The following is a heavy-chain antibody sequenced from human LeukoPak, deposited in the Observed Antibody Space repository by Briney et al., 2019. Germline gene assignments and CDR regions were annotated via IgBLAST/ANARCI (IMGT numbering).Heavy chain of an antibody. V-gene: IGHV4-34*01. Sequence: KPSETLSLTCAVYGGSFSGYYWSWIRQPPGKGLEWIGEINHSGSTNYNPSLMSRVTISVDTSKNQFSLKLSSVTAADTAVYYCATRESLLWFGELSRYYYMDVWGKGTTVTVSS. CDR2: INHSGST. CDR3: ATRESLLWFGELSRYYYMDV. CDR1: GGSFSGYY. D-gene: IGHD3-10*01. J-gene: IGHJ6*03.